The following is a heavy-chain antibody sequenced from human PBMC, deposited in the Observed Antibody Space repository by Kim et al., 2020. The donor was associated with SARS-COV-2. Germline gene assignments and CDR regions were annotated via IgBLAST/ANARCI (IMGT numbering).Heavy chain of an antibody. CDR1: GGSFSDFQ. CDR3: GAGAPGH. CDR2: INHRGST. V-gene: IGHV4-34*01. J-gene: IGHJ1*01. Sequence: SETLSLTCAVYGGSFSDFQWTWIRQTPGKGLEWIGEINHRGSTNFNPSLKSRITMSVDTSKNQFTLKLRSVTAADTAVYYFGAGAPGHWGQGTLVTVSS.